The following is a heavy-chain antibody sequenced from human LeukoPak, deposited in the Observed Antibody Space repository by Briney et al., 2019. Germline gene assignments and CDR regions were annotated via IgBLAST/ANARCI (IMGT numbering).Heavy chain of an antibody. J-gene: IGHJ4*02. Sequence: GGSLRLSCAASGFTFSSYSMNWVRQAPGKGLEWVSSISSSSSYIYYADSVKGRFTISRDNAKNSLYLQMNSLRAEDTAVYYCARDTDTVTTILDYWGQGTLVTVSS. CDR3: ARDTDTVTTILDY. V-gene: IGHV3-21*01. CDR1: GFTFSSYS. D-gene: IGHD4-17*01. CDR2: ISSSSSYI.